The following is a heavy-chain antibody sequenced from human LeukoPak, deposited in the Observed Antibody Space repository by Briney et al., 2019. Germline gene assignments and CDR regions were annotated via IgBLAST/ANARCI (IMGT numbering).Heavy chain of an antibody. V-gene: IGHV4-34*01. CDR2: INHSGST. CDR3: ARRYRRLWRPVNTLDI. Sequence: SETLSLTCAVYGGSFSGYYWSWIRQPPGKGLEWIGEINHSGSTNYNPSLKSRVTISVDTSKNQFSLKLSSVTAADTAVYYCARRYRRLWRPVNTLDIWGQGTMVTVSS. CDR1: GGSFSGYY. D-gene: IGHD5-18*01. J-gene: IGHJ3*02.